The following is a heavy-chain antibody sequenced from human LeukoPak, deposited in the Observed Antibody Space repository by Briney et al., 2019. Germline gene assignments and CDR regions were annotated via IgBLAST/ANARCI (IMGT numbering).Heavy chain of an antibody. CDR3: ARQEPSYFDY. CDR1: GGSISSYY. D-gene: IGHD1-1*01. J-gene: IGHJ4*02. Sequence: PSETLSLTCTVSGGSISSYYWSWIRQSPGKGLEWIGYIYYSGSTNYNPSLKSRVTISVDTSKNQFSLKLSSVTAADTAVYYCARQEPSYFDYWGQGTLVTVSS. V-gene: IGHV4-59*08. CDR2: IYYSGST.